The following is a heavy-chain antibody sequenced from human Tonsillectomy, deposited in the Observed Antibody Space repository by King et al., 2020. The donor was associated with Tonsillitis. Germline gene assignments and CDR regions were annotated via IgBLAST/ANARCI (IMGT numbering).Heavy chain of an antibody. Sequence: VQLVESGGGVVQPGGSLRLSCAASGFTFNNYGIHWVRQPPGKGLGWLAFIRYDGSNKYYADSVKGRFTISRDNSKNTLYLQMNSLRAEDTAVYYCAIDRNLDYWGQGTLVTVSS. V-gene: IGHV3-30*02. J-gene: IGHJ4*02. D-gene: IGHD1-14*01. CDR1: GFTFNNYG. CDR2: IRYDGSNK. CDR3: AIDRNLDY.